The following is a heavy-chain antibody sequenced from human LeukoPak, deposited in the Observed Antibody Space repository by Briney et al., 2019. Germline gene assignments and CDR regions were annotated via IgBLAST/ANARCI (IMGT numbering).Heavy chain of an antibody. V-gene: IGHV3-23*01. CDR2: ISGSVGTT. Sequence: GGSLRLSCAASGFTFSSYAMSWVRQAPGKGLEWVSAISGSVGTTYYADSVKGRFTISRDNSKNTLYLQMNSLRAEDTAVYYCAKDRRITMIVVVITSGAGAFDIWGQGTMVTVSS. CDR3: AKDRRITMIVVVITSGAGAFDI. D-gene: IGHD3-22*01. CDR1: GFTFSSYA. J-gene: IGHJ3*02.